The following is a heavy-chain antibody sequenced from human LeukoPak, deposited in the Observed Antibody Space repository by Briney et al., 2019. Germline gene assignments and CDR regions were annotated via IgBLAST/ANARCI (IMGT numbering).Heavy chain of an antibody. CDR2: ILATGAT. CDR3: ARVGWDYVSRSRRINWFDP. CDR1: GDSINSGIYY. J-gene: IGHJ5*02. Sequence: SETLSLTCTVSGDSINSGIYYWGWVRQPAGKGLEWIGRILATGATNYNPSLKSRLTISLDTSKNQFSLKLTSVTAADTAVYYCARVGWDYVSRSRRINWFDPWGQGTLVIVSS. V-gene: IGHV4-61*02. D-gene: IGHD3-16*01.